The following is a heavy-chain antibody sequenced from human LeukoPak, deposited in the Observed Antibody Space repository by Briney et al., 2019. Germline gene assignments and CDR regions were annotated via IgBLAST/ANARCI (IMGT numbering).Heavy chain of an antibody. V-gene: IGHV3-53*01. CDR1: GFNVNSNY. J-gene: IGHJ6*04. CDR3: AELGITMIGGV. CDR2: VYSGGTT. Sequence: GGSLRLSCTASGFNVNSNYMTWVRQAPGKGLEWVSVVYSGGTTYFADSVKGRFTISRDNAKNSLYLQMNSLRAEDTAVYYCAELGITMIGGVWGKGTTVTISS. D-gene: IGHD3-10*02.